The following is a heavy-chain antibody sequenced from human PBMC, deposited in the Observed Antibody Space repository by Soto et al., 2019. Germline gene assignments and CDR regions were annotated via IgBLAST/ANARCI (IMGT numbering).Heavy chain of an antibody. Sequence: ASVKVSCKASGYTFTGYYMHWVRQAPGQGLEWMGWINPNSGGTNYAQKFQGRVTMTRDTSISTAYMELSRLRSDDTAVYYGARGRSERWLQSQDYWGQGTLVTVSS. CDR3: ARGRSERWLQSQDY. CDR1: GYTFTGYY. CDR2: INPNSGGT. V-gene: IGHV1-2*02. J-gene: IGHJ4*02. D-gene: IGHD5-12*01.